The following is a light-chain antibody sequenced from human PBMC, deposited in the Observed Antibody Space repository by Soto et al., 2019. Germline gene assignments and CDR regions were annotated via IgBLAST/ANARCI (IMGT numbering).Light chain of an antibody. CDR3: QQHNNYSAT. CDR2: DAS. V-gene: IGKV1-5*01. Sequence: DIQMTQSPSTLSASVGDRVTITCRASQSISNWLAWYQQKPGKAPQLLIYDASSLESGVPSRFSGSGSGTEFTLTISSLQPDDYATYYYQQHNNYSATFGPET. CDR1: QSISNW. J-gene: IGKJ3*01.